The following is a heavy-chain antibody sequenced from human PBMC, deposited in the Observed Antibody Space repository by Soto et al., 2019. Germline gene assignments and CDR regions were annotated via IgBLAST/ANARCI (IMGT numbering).Heavy chain of an antibody. CDR2: ILHSGST. V-gene: IGHV4-4*02. J-gene: IGHJ3*02. Sequence: QVQLQESGPGLAKPSGTLSLTCAVSGASISSTNWWNWVRQAPGKGLEWIGEILHSGSTNYNPSPKRRVTISGDTSKHQFAWRPTSVTAEDTAVYYCARVLPGCSGTSCYLDIWGQGTMVT. CDR1: GASISSTNW. D-gene: IGHD2-2*01. CDR3: ARVLPGCSGTSCYLDI.